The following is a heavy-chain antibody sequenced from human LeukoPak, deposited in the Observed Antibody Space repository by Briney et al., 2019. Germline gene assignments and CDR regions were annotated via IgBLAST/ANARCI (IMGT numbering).Heavy chain of an antibody. Sequence: GGSLRLSCAASGFTFSSYAISWVRQAPGQGLEWMGGIIPIFGTANYAQKFQGRVTITADESTSTAYMELSSLRSEDTAVYYCARGYTIAAAPSWYEYWGQGTLVTVSS. J-gene: IGHJ4*02. CDR1: GFTFSSYA. D-gene: IGHD6-13*01. V-gene: IGHV1-69*01. CDR2: IIPIFGTA. CDR3: ARGYTIAAAPSWYEY.